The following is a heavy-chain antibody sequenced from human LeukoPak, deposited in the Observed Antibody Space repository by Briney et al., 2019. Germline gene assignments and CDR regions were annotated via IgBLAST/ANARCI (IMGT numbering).Heavy chain of an antibody. CDR2: FSGSITKT. Sequence: PGGSLRLSCVASGFTFTTHAMSWVRQAPGKGLEWVSAFSGSITKTYYANSVKGRFTISRDNSKNTLYLQMSSLRAEDTALYYCAIYGDYDEYFQHWGQGTLVTVSS. CDR1: GFTFTTHA. V-gene: IGHV3-23*01. J-gene: IGHJ1*01. CDR3: AIYGDYDEYFQH. D-gene: IGHD4-17*01.